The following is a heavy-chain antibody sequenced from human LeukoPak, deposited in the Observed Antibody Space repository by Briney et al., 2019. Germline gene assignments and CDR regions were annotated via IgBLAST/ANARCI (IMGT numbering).Heavy chain of an antibody. D-gene: IGHD1-26*01. V-gene: IGHV4-34*01. Sequence: SETLSLTCAVSGGSFSGYYWSWIRQPPGKGLEWIGEVNHSGSTNYNPSLKSRVTISVDTSKNQFSLKLSSVTAADTAVYYCARVGATRRYYYYYYMDVWGKGTTVTVSS. J-gene: IGHJ6*03. CDR3: ARVGATRRYYYYYYMDV. CDR1: GGSFSGYY. CDR2: VNHSGST.